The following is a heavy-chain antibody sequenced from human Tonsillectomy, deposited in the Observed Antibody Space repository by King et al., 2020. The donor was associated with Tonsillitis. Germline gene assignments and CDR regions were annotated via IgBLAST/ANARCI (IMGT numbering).Heavy chain of an antibody. CDR1: GYSISSGFY. V-gene: IGHV4-38-2*02. CDR3: AREGYCSGGSCYMTWFDP. Sequence: VQLQESGPGLVKPSETLSLTCTVSGYSISSGFYWGWIRQPPGKGLEWIGSIYIYHSESTYYNPSLKCRVTISVDTSKNQFSLKLRSVTAADTAVYFCAREGYCSGGSCYMTWFDPWGQGTLVTVSS. CDR2: IYHSEST. J-gene: IGHJ5*02. D-gene: IGHD2-15*01.